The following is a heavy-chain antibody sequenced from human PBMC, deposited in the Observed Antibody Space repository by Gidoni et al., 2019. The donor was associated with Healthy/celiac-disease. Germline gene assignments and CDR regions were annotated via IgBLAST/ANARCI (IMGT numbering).Heavy chain of an antibody. Sequence: QLQLQESGPGLVKPSETLSLTCTVSGGSISSSSYYWGWIRQPPGKGLEWIGSIYYSGSTYYNPSLKSRVTISVDTSKNQFSLKLSSVTAADTAVYYCARQITIFGVVIEEIDYWGQGTLVTVSS. CDR2: IYYSGST. CDR1: GGSISSSSYY. V-gene: IGHV4-39*01. J-gene: IGHJ4*02. CDR3: ARQITIFGVVIEEIDY. D-gene: IGHD3-3*01.